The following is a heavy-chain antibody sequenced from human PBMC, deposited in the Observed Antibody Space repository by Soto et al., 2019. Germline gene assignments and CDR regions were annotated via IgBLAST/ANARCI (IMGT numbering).Heavy chain of an antibody. CDR3: AIDRPGVYLGSYYGMDV. V-gene: IGHV1-69*01. CDR1: GGTFSSYA. CDR2: IIPIFGTA. D-gene: IGHD2-8*01. Sequence: QVQLVQSGAEVKKPGSSVKVSCKASGGTFSSYAISWVRQAPGQGLEWMGGIIPIFGTANYAQKFQGRVTITADESTSTAYMELSSLRSEDTAVYYCAIDRPGVYLGSYYGMDVWGQGTTVTVSS. J-gene: IGHJ6*02.